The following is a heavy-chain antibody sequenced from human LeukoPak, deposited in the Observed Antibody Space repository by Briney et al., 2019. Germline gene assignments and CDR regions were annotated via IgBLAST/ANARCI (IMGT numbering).Heavy chain of an antibody. V-gene: IGHV3-49*04. CDR3: ARFVPYFDY. CDR1: GFTFGDYA. Sequence: GGSLRLSCTASGFTFGDYAVSWVRPAPGKGLEWVGFIRSKAYGGTTEYAASVKGRFTISRDDSKSIAYLQLNSLKTEDTAVYCCARFVPYFDYWGEGTLGSVSS. J-gene: IGHJ4*02. D-gene: IGHD3-10*01. CDR2: IRSKAYGGTT.